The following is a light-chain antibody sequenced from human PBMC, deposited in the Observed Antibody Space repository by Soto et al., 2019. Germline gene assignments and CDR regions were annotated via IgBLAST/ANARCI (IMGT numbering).Light chain of an antibody. Sequence: QSALTQPPSLSGTPGQSVTISCSGSSSNIEGNTVHWYQHLPGTAPILLIYIDHNRPSGIPDRFSGSKSGTSASLAISGLQSEDEADYYCATWDDDLSAAVFGGGTQLTVL. V-gene: IGLV1-44*01. CDR1: SSNIEGNT. CDR2: IDH. CDR3: ATWDDDLSAAV. J-gene: IGLJ7*01.